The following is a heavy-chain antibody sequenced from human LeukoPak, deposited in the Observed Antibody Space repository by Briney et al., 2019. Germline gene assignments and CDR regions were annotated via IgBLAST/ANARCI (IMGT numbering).Heavy chain of an antibody. CDR1: GGSITRNY. V-gene: IGHV4-59*08. CDR3: ASHELLGSITPETPFDP. D-gene: IGHD5-12*01. J-gene: IGHJ5*02. CDR2: IFHSGGS. Sequence: SETLSLTCSVSGGSITRNYWSWLRQPPGKGPEWIGYIFHSGGSNYSPSLKRRVTMSVDTSKNQLSLHLRSVTAADTAVYYCASHELLGSITPETPFDPWSRGTLVTVSS.